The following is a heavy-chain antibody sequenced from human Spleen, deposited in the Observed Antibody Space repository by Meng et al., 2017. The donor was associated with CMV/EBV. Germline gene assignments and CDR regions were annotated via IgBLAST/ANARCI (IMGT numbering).Heavy chain of an antibody. Sequence: GGSLRLSCAASGFTFSSSEMNWVRQAPGEGLEWVSYISSSGGTMYYADSVKGRFTISRDNARNSLYLQMNSLRAEDTAVYYGAREPVAVDFDYWGQGTLVTVSS. J-gene: IGHJ4*02. CDR2: ISSSGGTM. V-gene: IGHV3-48*03. D-gene: IGHD6-19*01. CDR3: AREPVAVDFDY. CDR1: GFTFSSSE.